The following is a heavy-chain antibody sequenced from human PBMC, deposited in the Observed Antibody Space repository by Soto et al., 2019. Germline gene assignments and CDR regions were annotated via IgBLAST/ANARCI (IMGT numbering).Heavy chain of an antibody. CDR2: IYYSGST. CDR1: GGSISSYY. Sequence: SETLSLTCTVSGGSISSYYWSWIWQPPGKGLEWIGYIYYSGSTNYNPSLKSRVTISVDTSKNQFSLKLSSVTAADTAVYCCARALSGSRLVHFDYWGQGTLVTVSS. CDR3: ARALSGSRLVHFDY. J-gene: IGHJ4*02. V-gene: IGHV4-59*01. D-gene: IGHD6-19*01.